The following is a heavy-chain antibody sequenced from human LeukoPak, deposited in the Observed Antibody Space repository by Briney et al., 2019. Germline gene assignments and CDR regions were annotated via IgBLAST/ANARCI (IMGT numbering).Heavy chain of an antibody. J-gene: IGHJ4*02. CDR1: GFTFDNYG. D-gene: IGHD3-22*01. CDR2: VRYDDSDK. CDR3: ARDFQPNYYDSSGYEV. V-gene: IGHV3-30*02. Sequence: GGSLRLSCVVSGFTFDNYGMHWVRQAPGKGLEWVAFVRYDDSDKYYADSVKGRFTISRDNSKNTLLLQMNSLRLEDTAIYYCARDFQPNYYDSSGYEVWGQGTLVTVSS.